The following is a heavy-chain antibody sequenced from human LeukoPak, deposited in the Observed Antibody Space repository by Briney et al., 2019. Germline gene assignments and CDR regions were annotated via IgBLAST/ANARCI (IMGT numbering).Heavy chain of an antibody. J-gene: IGHJ3*01. CDR3: AKDSSVLPNALDL. Sequence: GGSLRLSRAASGFRFDRYAMTWVRQAPGKGLEWVSAISYSGTSPYYGDSVKGRFTTSRDNSKNTVYLQMNSLRDEDTALYYCAKDSSVLPNALDLWGQGTMVTVSS. CDR1: GFRFDRYA. D-gene: IGHD4/OR15-4a*01. V-gene: IGHV3-23*01. CDR2: ISYSGTSP.